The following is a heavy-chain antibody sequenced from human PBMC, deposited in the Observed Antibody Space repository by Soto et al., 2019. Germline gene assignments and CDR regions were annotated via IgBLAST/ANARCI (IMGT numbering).Heavy chain of an antibody. CDR1: GGSCSSYY. V-gene: IGHV4-34*01. CDR2: IDHSGST. CDR3: ASPPYCSGGSCSPPPLDY. J-gene: IGHJ4*02. Sequence: LETLSLTCGVEGGSCSSYYWSWIRQPPGKGLEWIGEIDHSGSTNYNPSLKSRVTISVDTSKNQFSLKLSSVTAADTAVYYCASPPYCSGGSCSPPPLDYWGQGTLVTVSS. D-gene: IGHD2-15*01.